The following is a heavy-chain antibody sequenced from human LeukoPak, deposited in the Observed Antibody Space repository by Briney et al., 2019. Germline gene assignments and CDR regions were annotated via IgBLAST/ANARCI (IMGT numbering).Heavy chain of an antibody. CDR1: GGSISSSSYY. CDR2: IYYSGST. V-gene: IGHV4-39*01. J-gene: IGHJ5*02. CDR3: ARHGNSNYVSWFDP. D-gene: IGHD4-11*01. Sequence: PSETLPLTXTVSGGSISSSSYYWGWIRQPPGKGLQWIGSIYYSGSTYYNPSLKSRVTISVDTSKNQFSLKLSSVTAADTAVYYCARHGNSNYVSWFDPWGQGTLVTVSS.